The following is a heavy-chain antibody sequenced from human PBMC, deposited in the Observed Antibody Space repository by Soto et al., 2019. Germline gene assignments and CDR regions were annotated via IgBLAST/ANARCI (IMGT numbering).Heavy chain of an antibody. Sequence: SETLSLTCTVSGGSISSYYWSWIRQPPGKGLEWIGYIYYSGSTNYNPSLKSRVTISVDTFKNQFSLKLSSVTAADTAVYYCARADILTGYYYYGMDVWGQGTTVTVSS. CDR3: ARADILTGYYYYGMDV. V-gene: IGHV4-59*01. CDR1: GGSISSYY. D-gene: IGHD3-9*01. J-gene: IGHJ6*02. CDR2: IYYSGST.